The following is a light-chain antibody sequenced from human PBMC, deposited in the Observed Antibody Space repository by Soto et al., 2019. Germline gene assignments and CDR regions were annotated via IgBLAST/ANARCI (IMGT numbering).Light chain of an antibody. CDR2: AAS. V-gene: IGKV1-39*01. CDR3: QQSYSTLRIT. Sequence: DIQMTQSPSSLSASVGDRVTITCRASQSINSYLNWYHQKPGKAPNLLIYAASNLQSGVPSRFSGSGSGTDFTLTINSLQPEDFATYYCQQSYSTLRITFGQGTRLEI. CDR1: QSINSY. J-gene: IGKJ5*01.